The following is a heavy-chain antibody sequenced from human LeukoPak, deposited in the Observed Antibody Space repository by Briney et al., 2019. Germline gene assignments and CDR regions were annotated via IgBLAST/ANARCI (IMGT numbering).Heavy chain of an antibody. V-gene: IGHV1-8*01. Sequence: ASVKVSCKASGFTFTSYDINWVRQTTGQGLEWMGWMNPNNGNTGYAQKFQGRVTMTRDTSISTVYMELSRLRSDDTAVYYCARVGYYESSGYYEYWGQGTLVTVSS. J-gene: IGHJ4*02. CDR1: GFTFTSYD. CDR3: ARVGYYESSGYYEY. CDR2: MNPNNGNT. D-gene: IGHD3-22*01.